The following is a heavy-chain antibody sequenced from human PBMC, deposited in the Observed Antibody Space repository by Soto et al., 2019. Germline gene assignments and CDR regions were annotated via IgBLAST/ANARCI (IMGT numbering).Heavy chain of an antibody. D-gene: IGHD6-13*01. Sequence: ASVKVSCKASGYTFTSYYMHWVRQAPGQGLEWMGIINPSGGSTSYAQEFQGRVTMTRDTSTSTVYMELSSLRSEDTAVYYCARDIAAAANYYYYGMDVWGQGTTVTVSS. CDR2: INPSGGST. J-gene: IGHJ6*02. V-gene: IGHV1-46*01. CDR3: ARDIAAAANYYYYGMDV. CDR1: GYTFTSYY.